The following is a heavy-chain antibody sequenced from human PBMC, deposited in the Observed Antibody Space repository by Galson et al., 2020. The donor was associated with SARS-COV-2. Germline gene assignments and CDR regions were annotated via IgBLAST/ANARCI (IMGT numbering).Heavy chain of an antibody. CDR2: ISYDGSNK. V-gene: IGHV3-30*01. D-gene: IGHD4-17*01. J-gene: IGHJ5*02. Sequence: GESLKISCAASGFTFSSYAMHWVRQAPGKGLEWVAVISYDGSNKYYADSVKGRFTISRDNSKNTLYLQMNSLRAEDTAVYYCARDTEGYGGNSGFSNWCDPWGQGTLVTVSS. CDR1: GFTFSSYA. CDR3: ARDTEGYGGNSGFSNWCDP.